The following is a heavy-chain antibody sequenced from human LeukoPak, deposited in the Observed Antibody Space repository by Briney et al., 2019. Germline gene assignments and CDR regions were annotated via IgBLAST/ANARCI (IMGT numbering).Heavy chain of an antibody. CDR1: GGSINNYY. J-gene: IGHJ5*02. Sequence: SETLSLTCTVSGGSINNYYWSWIRQPPGRGLEWIGYIYATGSTDYNPSLKSRVTISVDTSKNQFSLELRSVTAADTAVYYCAKQKGLDPWGQGTLVTVSS. D-gene: IGHD1/OR15-1a*01. CDR3: AKQKGLDP. CDR2: IYATGST. V-gene: IGHV4-59*01.